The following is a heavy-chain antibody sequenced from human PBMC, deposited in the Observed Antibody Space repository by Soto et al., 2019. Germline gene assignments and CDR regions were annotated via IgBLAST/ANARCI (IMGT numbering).Heavy chain of an antibody. Sequence: SIICAVFGGSISSSDWWRWVRNPPGKGLDWIGEIYHRGSTNYNPSLMSRATPSVEKSKKELSLTLSSVITVDPAVYCLASERTRVPTEVVDFWGQGTLVTVSS. CDR1: GGSISSSDW. D-gene: IGHD4-17*01. CDR2: IYHRGST. CDR3: ASERTRVPTEVVDF. V-gene: IGHV4-4*01. J-gene: IGHJ4*02.